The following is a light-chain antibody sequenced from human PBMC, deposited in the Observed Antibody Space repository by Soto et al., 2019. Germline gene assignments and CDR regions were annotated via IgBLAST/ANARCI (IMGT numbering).Light chain of an antibody. Sequence: DIQFTQSPSFLSASVGDRVTITCRASQGISSYLAWYQQKPGKAPKLLIYAASTLQSGVPSRFRGSGSGTEFTLTISSLQPEDFATYYCQQLNSYPLTFGGGTKVEIK. CDR3: QQLNSYPLT. CDR2: AAS. V-gene: IGKV1-9*01. CDR1: QGISSY. J-gene: IGKJ4*01.